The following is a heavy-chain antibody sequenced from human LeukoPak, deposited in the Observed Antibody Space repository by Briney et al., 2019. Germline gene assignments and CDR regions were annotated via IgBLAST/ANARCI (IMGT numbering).Heavy chain of an antibody. CDR2: INHSGST. CDR1: GGSFSGYY. J-gene: IGHJ4*02. CDR3: ARVSVARYCSSTSCRNRLSDY. V-gene: IGHV4-34*01. D-gene: IGHD2-2*01. Sequence: SETLSLTCAVYGGSFSGYYWSWIRQPPGKGLEWIGEINHSGSTNYNPSLKSRVTISVDTSKNQFSLKLSSVTAADTAVYYCARVSVARYCSSTSCRNRLSDYWGQGTLVTVSS.